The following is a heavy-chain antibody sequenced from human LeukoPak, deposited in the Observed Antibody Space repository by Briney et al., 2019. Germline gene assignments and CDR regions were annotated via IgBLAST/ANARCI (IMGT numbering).Heavy chain of an antibody. CDR3: ARASLSEIIAAEAFFDS. Sequence: GGSLRLSCAASGFAFSSYSMNWVRQAPGKGLEWVSSIGGRSTYIYSANSLKGRFSISRDNAKNSLYLQMNSLRAEDTAVYFCARASLSEIIAAEAFFDSWGQGTLVTVSS. D-gene: IGHD6-13*01. CDR2: IGGRSTYI. J-gene: IGHJ4*02. V-gene: IGHV3-21*01. CDR1: GFAFSSYS.